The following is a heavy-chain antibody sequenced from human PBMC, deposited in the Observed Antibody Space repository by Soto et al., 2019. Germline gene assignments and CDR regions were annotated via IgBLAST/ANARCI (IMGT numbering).Heavy chain of an antibody. D-gene: IGHD4-17*01. J-gene: IGHJ4*02. CDR1: GFTFNIYS. CDR2: IWYDGTQK. CDR3: ARSGGTTVTGLWHFDS. Sequence: PGGSLRLSCETSGFTFNIYSMHWVRQPPGKGLEWLAAIWYDGTQKYYAESAKGRFTISRDNSKNTLYLEVNSLRAEDTAVYYCARSGGTTVTGLWHFDSWGQGTLVTVSS. V-gene: IGHV3-33*01.